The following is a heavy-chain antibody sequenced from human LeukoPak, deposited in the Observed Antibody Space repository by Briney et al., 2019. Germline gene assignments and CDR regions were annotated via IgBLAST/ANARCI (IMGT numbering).Heavy chain of an antibody. CDR2: ISAYNGNT. CDR1: GYTFTSYG. CDR3: ARDTPYYDFWSTIKLDY. V-gene: IGHV1-18*01. Sequence: GASVKVSCKASGYTFTSYGISWVRQAPGQGLEWMGWISAYNGNTNYAQKLQGRVTMTTDTSTSTAYMELRSLRSDDTAVYYCARDTPYYDFWSTIKLDYWGQGTLVTVSS. J-gene: IGHJ4*02. D-gene: IGHD3-3*01.